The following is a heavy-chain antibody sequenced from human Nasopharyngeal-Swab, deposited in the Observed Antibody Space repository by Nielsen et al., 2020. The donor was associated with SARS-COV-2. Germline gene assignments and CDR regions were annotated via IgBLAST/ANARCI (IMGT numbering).Heavy chain of an antibody. CDR3: ARATYYDYVWGSYRPGAFDI. J-gene: IGHJ3*02. V-gene: IGHV4-34*01. D-gene: IGHD3-16*02. Sequence: WIRQPPGKGLEWIGEINHSGSTSYNPSLKSRVTISVDTSKNQFSLKLSSVTAADTAVYYCARATYYDYVWGSYRPGAFDIWGQGTMVTVSS. CDR2: INHSGST.